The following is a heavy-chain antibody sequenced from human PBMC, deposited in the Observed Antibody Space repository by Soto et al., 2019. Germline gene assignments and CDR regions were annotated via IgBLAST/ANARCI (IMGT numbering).Heavy chain of an antibody. CDR1: GLSLNTRGVG. J-gene: IGHJ5*02. CDR3: AHTTWDNTMGWFDP. D-gene: IGHD1-1*01. V-gene: IGHV2-5*02. CDR2: IYWDDDK. Sequence: QITLKESGPTLVKPTQTLMLTCTLSGLSLNTRGVGVGWIRQPPGKALEWLALIYWDDDKRYSPSLKSRLTVTKDTSKNQVVLTMTNMDPVDAGTYYCAHTTWDNTMGWFDPWGQGILVTVSS.